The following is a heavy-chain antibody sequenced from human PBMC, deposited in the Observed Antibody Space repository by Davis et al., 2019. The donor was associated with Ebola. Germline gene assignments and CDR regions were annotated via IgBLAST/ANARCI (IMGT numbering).Heavy chain of an antibody. V-gene: IGHV4-34*01. Sequence: MPGGSLRLSCAVYGGSFSGYYWSWIRQPPGKGLEWIGSIYYSGSTYYNPSLKSRVTISVDTSKNQFSLKLSSVTAADTAVYYCARHDIVVVPAALDYWGQGTLVTVSS. J-gene: IGHJ4*02. CDR2: IYYSGST. CDR1: GGSFSGYY. CDR3: ARHDIVVVPAALDY. D-gene: IGHD2-2*01.